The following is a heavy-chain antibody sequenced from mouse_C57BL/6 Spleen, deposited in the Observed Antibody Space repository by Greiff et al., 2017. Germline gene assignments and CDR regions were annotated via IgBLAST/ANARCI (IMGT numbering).Heavy chain of an antibody. CDR3: ARAGGYYVDY. CDR2: IYPSDSET. V-gene: IGHV1-61*01. Sequence: QVQLQQSGAELVRPGSSVKLSCKASGYTFTSYWMDWVKQRPGQGLEWIGNIYPSDSETHYNQKFKDKATLTVDKSSSTAYMQRSSLTSEDSAVYYCARAGGYYVDYWGQGTSLTVSS. CDR1: GYTFTSYW. D-gene: IGHD4-1*01. J-gene: IGHJ2*02.